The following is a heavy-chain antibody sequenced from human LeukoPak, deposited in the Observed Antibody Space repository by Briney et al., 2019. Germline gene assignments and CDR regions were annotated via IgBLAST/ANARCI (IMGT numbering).Heavy chain of an antibody. D-gene: IGHD1-20*01. CDR3: ARDPNTNWNHGY. J-gene: IGHJ4*02. CDR1: GFTFSSYA. CDR2: ISSSSSYI. V-gene: IGHV3-21*01. Sequence: GGSLRLSCAASGFTFSSYAMSWVRQAPGKGLEWVSSISSSSSYIYYADSVKGRFTISRDNAKNSLYLQMNSLRAEDTAVYYCARDPNTNWNHGYWGQGTLVTVSS.